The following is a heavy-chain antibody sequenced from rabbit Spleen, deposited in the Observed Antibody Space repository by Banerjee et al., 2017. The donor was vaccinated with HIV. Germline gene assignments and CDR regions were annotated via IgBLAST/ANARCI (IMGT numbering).Heavy chain of an antibody. CDR1: GFSFSVNYY. Sequence: QSLEESGGDLVKPGASLTLTCTASGFSFSVNYYMCWVRQAPGKGLEWIACIYGGSSDATYYASWAKGRFTISKTSSTTVTLQMTSLTAADTATYFCARDVFDYGYAFDLWGQGTLVTVS. D-gene: IGHD6-1*01. CDR2: IYGGSSDAT. V-gene: IGHV1S40*01. J-gene: IGHJ4*01. CDR3: ARDVFDYGYAFDL.